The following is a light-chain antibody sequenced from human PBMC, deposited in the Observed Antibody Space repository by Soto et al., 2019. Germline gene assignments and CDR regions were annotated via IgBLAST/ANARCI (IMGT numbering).Light chain of an antibody. Sequence: QSVLTQPPSASGSPGQSVTISCTGTSSDVATYIYVSWYQHHPGKAPKLIIYEASKRPSGVPDRFSGSKSGDTASLTVSGLQAEDEADYYCGSYAGGNNHYVFGTGTQLTVL. CDR3: GSYAGGNNHYV. CDR1: SSDVATYIY. CDR2: EAS. J-gene: IGLJ1*01. V-gene: IGLV2-8*01.